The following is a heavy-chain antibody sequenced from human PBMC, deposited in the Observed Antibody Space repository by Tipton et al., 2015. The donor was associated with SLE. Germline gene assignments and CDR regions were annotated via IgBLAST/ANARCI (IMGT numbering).Heavy chain of an antibody. D-gene: IGHD5-24*01. CDR2: INSDGTTT. CDR3: TRDQVGAETSTIYFDS. Sequence: GSLRLSCATSGFTFSRFWMHWVRQAPGKGLVWVSRINSDGTTTYYADSVKGRFTISRDNAKNTVYLQMNSLRAEDTAVYYCTRDQVGAETSTIYFDSWGQGTRVTVSS. CDR1: GFTFSRFW. V-gene: IGHV3-74*01. J-gene: IGHJ4*02.